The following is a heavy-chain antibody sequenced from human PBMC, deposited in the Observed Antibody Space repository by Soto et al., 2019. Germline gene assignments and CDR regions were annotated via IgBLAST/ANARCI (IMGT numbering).Heavy chain of an antibody. V-gene: IGHV3-30-3*01. CDR3: SGCSGGACHQNYGMDV. J-gene: IGHJ6*02. Sequence: GGSLRLSCAASGFIFSDHAMHWVRQAPGKGLEWVAVISYDGNHKYYADSVKGRFTISRDNAKNSLFLQMNSLRAEDTAVYYCSGCSGGACHQNYGMDVWGQGTTVTVSS. CDR2: ISYDGNHK. CDR1: GFIFSDHA. D-gene: IGHD2-15*01.